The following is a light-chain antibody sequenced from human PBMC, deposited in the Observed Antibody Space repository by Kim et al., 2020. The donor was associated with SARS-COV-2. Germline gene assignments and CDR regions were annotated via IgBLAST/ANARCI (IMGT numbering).Light chain of an antibody. CDR1: QGISSY. CDR2: AAS. V-gene: IGKV1-8*01. J-gene: IGKJ1*01. Sequence: ASTGDRVTITWRASQGISSYLAGYQQKPGKAPKLLIYAASTLQSGVPARFSGSGSGTDFTLTISCLQSEDFATYYCQQYYSYPRTFGQGTKVDIK. CDR3: QQYYSYPRT.